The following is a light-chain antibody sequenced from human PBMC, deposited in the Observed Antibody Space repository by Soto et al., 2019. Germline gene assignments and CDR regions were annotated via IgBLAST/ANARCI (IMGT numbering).Light chain of an antibody. CDR2: KAS. V-gene: IGKV1-5*03. J-gene: IGKJ4*01. CDR3: QQRSNWRPLT. Sequence: DTQMTQSPSILSASVGDRVTITCRASQNINNWLAWFQHKPGKAPNLLIYKASSLESGVPSRFSGSGSETDFTLTISSLEPEDSAVYYCQQRSNWRPLTFGGGTKVDIK. CDR1: QNINNW.